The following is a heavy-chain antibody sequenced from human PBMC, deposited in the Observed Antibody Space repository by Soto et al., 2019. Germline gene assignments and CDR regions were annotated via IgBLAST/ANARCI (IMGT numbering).Heavy chain of an antibody. Sequence: RASVKVSCKASGYTFTNYGISWVRQAPGQGLEWMGWISTNSGHTDYAQNLRGRVTMTTDTSTTTAYMELRSLRSDDTAVYYCAREEYRQLDHWGQGXLVTVSS. CDR2: ISTNSGHT. V-gene: IGHV1-18*04. J-gene: IGHJ5*02. D-gene: IGHD3-16*02. CDR1: GYTFTNYG. CDR3: AREEYRQLDH.